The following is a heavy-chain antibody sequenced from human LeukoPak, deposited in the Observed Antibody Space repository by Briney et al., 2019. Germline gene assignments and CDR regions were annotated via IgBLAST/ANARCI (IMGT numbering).Heavy chain of an antibody. D-gene: IGHD3-22*01. V-gene: IGHV4-34*01. CDR3: ARLDMYYYDSSGYSVFDY. CDR1: GGSFSGYY. Sequence: SETLSLTCAVYGGSFSGYYWIWIRQPPGKGLEWIGEINHSGSINYNPSLKSRVTISVDTSKNQFSLMLGSVTAADTAVYYCARLDMYYYDSSGYSVFDYWGQGTLVTVSS. J-gene: IGHJ4*02. CDR2: INHSGSI.